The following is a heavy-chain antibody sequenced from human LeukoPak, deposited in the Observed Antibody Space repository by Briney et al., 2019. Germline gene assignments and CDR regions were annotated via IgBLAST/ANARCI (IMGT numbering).Heavy chain of an antibody. Sequence: SETLSLTCTVSGGSISSSSYYWGWIRQPPGKGLEWIGSIYYSGSTYYNPSLKSRVTISVDTSKNQFSLKLSSVTAVDTAVYYCARRRYCSSTSCLLFDYWGQGTLVTVSS. CDR1: GGSISSSSYY. D-gene: IGHD2-2*01. CDR3: ARRRYCSSTSCLLFDY. CDR2: IYYSGST. V-gene: IGHV4-39*01. J-gene: IGHJ4*02.